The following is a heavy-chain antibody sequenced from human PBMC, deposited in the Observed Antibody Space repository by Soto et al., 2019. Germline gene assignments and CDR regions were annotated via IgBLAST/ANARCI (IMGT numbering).Heavy chain of an antibody. D-gene: IGHD2-2*02. CDR3: ARGLHDIVVGPAAIAPAFDS. Sequence: PSETLSLTCAVYGVSFSGYYWSWIRQAPGKGLEWIGEINHNGSTNYNPSLQSRVTISVDTSKNQFSLKLSSVTAADTAVYYCARGLHDIVVGPAAIAPAFDSWVPGTLVTGSS. V-gene: IGHV4-34*01. J-gene: IGHJ4*02. CDR2: INHNGST. CDR1: GVSFSGYY.